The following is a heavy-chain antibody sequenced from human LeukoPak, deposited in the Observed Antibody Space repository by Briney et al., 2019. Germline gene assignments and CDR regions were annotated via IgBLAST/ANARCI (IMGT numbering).Heavy chain of an antibody. CDR2: ISSTGRTI. J-gene: IGHJ5*02. V-gene: IGHV3-48*03. CDR3: AREAVAAAGARSNWFDP. D-gene: IGHD6-13*01. Sequence: GGSLRLSCAASGFTFSSHEMNWVRQAPGEGLEWIAYISSTGRTIYYTDSAKDRFTISRDNAKGSVYLQMNRLRDEDTAIYYCAREAVAAAGARSNWFDPWGQGTLVTVSS. CDR1: GFTFSSHE.